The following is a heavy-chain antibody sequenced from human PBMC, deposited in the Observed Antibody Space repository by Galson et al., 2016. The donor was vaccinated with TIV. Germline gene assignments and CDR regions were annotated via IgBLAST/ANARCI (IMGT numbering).Heavy chain of an antibody. CDR1: GYTFTSFD. CDR3: ARGHYYDSSGYSFDF. V-gene: IGHV1-8*01. Sequence: SVKVSCKASGYTFTSFDISWIRQAPGQGLEWMGWMSPSNGNTGYAQKFPGRITMTRHPSTTTVYMELSGLTSEDTAVYYCARGHYYDSSGYSFDFWGQGTLVTVSS. J-gene: IGHJ4*02. D-gene: IGHD3-22*01. CDR2: MSPSNGNT.